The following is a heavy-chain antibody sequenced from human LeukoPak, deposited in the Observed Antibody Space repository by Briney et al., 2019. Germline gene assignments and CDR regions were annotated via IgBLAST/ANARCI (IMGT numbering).Heavy chain of an antibody. D-gene: IGHD3-16*02. CDR2: INSDGSST. CDR3: ARVPAGVIGMKDAFDI. CDR1: GFTFSSYW. J-gene: IGHJ3*02. V-gene: IGHV3-74*01. Sequence: GGSLRLSCAASGFTFSSYWMHWVRQAPGKGLVWVSRINSDGSSTSYADSVKGRFTISRHNAKNSLYLQMNSLRAEDTAVYYCARVPAGVIGMKDAFDIWGQGTMVTVSS.